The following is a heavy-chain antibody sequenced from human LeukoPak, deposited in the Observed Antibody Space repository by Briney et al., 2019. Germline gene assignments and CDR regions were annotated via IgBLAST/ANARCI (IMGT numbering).Heavy chain of an antibody. CDR1: GGSISSSSFF. Sequence: SETLSLTCSVSGGSISSSSFFWDWIRQPPGKGLEWIGSIYYSGSTYYNPSLKSRVTISVDTSMNQFSLKLSSMTAADTAVYYCVRRSRDTGMAGSDYWGQGTLVTVSS. CDR2: IYYSGST. V-gene: IGHV4-39*01. D-gene: IGHD5-18*01. J-gene: IGHJ4*02. CDR3: VRRSRDTGMAGSDY.